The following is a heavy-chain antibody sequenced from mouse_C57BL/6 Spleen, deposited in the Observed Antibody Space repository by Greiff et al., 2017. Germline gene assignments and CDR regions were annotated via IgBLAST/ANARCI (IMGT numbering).Heavy chain of an antibody. Sequence: VQLQQSGPELVKPGASVKISCKASGYSFTGYYMNWVKQSPEKSLEWIGEINPSTGGTTYNQKFKAKATLTVDKSSSTAYMQLKSLTSEDSAVYYCARVGYYGSSFAYWGQGTLVTVSA. CDR2: INPSTGGT. V-gene: IGHV1-42*01. CDR3: ARVGYYGSSFAY. J-gene: IGHJ3*01. D-gene: IGHD1-1*01. CDR1: GYSFTGYY.